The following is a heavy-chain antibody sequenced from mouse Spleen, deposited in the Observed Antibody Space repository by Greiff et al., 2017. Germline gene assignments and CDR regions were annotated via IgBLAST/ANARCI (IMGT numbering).Heavy chain of an antibody. CDR2: IYPGNSDT. CDR1: GYSFTSYW. J-gene: IGHJ1*01. Sequence: VQLQQSGTVLARPGASVKMSCKASGYSFTSYWMHWVKQRPGQGLEWIGAIYPGNSDTSYNQKFKGKAKLTAVTSASTAYMELSSLTNEDSAVYYCTGDALRWYFDVWGAGTTVTVSS. CDR3: TGDALRWYFDV. V-gene: IGHV1-5*01. D-gene: IGHD1-1*01.